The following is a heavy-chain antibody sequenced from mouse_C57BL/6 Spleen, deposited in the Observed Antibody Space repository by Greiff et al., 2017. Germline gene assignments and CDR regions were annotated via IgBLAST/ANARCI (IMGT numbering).Heavy chain of an antibody. J-gene: IGHJ3*01. V-gene: IGHV3-6*01. CDR2: ISYDGSN. CDR1: GYSITSGYY. D-gene: IGHD2-3*01. Sequence: ESEPGLVKPSQSLSLTCSVTGYSITSGYYWNWIRQFPGNKLEWMGYISYDGSNNYNPSLKNRISITRDTSKNQFFLKLNSVTTEDTATYYCARDRNDATWFAYWGQGTLVTVSA. CDR3: ARDRNDATWFAY.